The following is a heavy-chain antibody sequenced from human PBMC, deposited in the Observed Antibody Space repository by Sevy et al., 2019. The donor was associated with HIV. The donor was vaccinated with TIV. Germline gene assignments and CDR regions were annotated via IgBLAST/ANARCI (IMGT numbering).Heavy chain of an antibody. Sequence: SETLSLTCTVSGGSISNYYWSWIRQPPGKRLEWIGYIYYSGSTNYNPSLESRVTISVDTSKNQFSLKLSSMTAADTAVYYCARPYRSGSYYKWAYWGQGTLVTVSS. V-gene: IGHV4-59*12. J-gene: IGHJ4*02. CDR3: ARPYRSGSYYKWAY. CDR2: IYYSGST. CDR1: GGSISNYY. D-gene: IGHD3-10*01.